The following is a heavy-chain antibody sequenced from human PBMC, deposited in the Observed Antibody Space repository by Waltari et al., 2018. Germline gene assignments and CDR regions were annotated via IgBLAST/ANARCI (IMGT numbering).Heavy chain of an antibody. J-gene: IGHJ3*02. CDR3: ARGKRRDYTSVVSHGFDI. Sequence: QVQLQESGPGLVKPSQTLSLTCTVSGGSISSGSYYWSWIRQTAGKGLEWIGLIYTRGSTNYHPSLKSPATLSVAPSKNQFSLKLSSVTAADTAVYYCARGKRRDYTSVVSHGFDIWGQGTMVTVSS. V-gene: IGHV4-61*02. D-gene: IGHD2-15*01. CDR1: GGSISSGSYY. CDR2: IYTRGST.